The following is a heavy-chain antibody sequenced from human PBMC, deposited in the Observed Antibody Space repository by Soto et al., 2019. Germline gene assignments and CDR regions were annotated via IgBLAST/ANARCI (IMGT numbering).Heavy chain of an antibody. D-gene: IGHD3-3*01. CDR1: GGSFSGYY. J-gene: IGHJ4*02. CDR2: INHSGST. V-gene: IGHV4-34*01. Sequence: SETLSLTCTVYGGSFSGYYWSWIRQPPGKGLEWIGEINHSGSTNYNPSLKSRVTISVDTSKNQFSLKLSSVTAADTAVYYCARVTRITIFGVVIISPRYYFDYWGQGTLVTVSS. CDR3: ARVTRITIFGVVIISPRYYFDY.